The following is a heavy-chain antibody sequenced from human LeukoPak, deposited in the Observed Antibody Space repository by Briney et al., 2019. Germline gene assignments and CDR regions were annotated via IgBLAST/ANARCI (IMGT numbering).Heavy chain of an antibody. CDR2: IYSGGSA. CDR3: ARQMTLTTPNNYYDSSGYFDY. D-gene: IGHD3-22*01. CDR1: GFTFSSNY. J-gene: IGHJ4*02. V-gene: IGHV3-53*04. Sequence: GGSLRLSCAASGFTFSSNYMSWVRQAPGKGLEWVSVIYSGGSAYYSDSVKGRFTISRHNSKNTLYLQMNSLRAEDTAVYYCARQMTLTTPNNYYDSSGYFDYWGQGTLVTVSS.